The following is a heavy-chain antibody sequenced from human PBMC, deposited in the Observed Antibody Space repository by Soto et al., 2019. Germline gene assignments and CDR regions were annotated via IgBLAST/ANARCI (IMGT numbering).Heavy chain of an antibody. Sequence: SVKVSCKASGGTFSSYAISWVRQAPGQGLEWMGGIIPIFGTANYAQKFQGRVTITADESTSTAYMELSSLRSEDTAVYYCARDRGDYYGSGSYYSSYAFDIWGQGTMVTVSS. CDR3: ARDRGDYYGSGSYYSSYAFDI. D-gene: IGHD3-10*01. CDR1: GGTFSSYA. V-gene: IGHV1-69*13. CDR2: IIPIFGTA. J-gene: IGHJ3*02.